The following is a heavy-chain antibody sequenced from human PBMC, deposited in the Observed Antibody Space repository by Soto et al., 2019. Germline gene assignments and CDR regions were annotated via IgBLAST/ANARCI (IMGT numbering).Heavy chain of an antibody. CDR3: ARDGSSNEDYYYGMDV. CDR1: GYTFTSYG. V-gene: IGHV1-18*01. J-gene: IGHJ6*02. CDR2: ISAYNGNT. D-gene: IGHD1-26*01. Sequence: GASVKVSCKASGYTFTSYGISWVRQAPGQGLEWMGWISAYNGNTNYAQKLQGRVTMTTDTSTSTAYMELRSLRSDDTAVYYCARDGSSNEDYYYGMDVWGQVNTVTVSS.